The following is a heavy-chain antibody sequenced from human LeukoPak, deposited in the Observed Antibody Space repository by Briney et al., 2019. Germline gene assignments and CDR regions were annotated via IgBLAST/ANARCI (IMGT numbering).Heavy chain of an antibody. V-gene: IGHV3-43D*03. Sequence: GGSLRLSCAASGFTFDDYAMHWVRQVPGKGLEWVSLISWDGAGTYYADSVKGRFTISRDNSKNSLYLQMNSLRAEDTAVYYCAKSTPTIFGVVIPINWFDPWGQGTLVTVSS. J-gene: IGHJ5*02. D-gene: IGHD3-3*01. CDR1: GFTFDDYA. CDR3: AKSTPTIFGVVIPINWFDP. CDR2: ISWDGAGT.